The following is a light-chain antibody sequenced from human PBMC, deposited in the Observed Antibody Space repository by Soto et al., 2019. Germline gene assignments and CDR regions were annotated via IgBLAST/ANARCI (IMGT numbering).Light chain of an antibody. J-gene: IGKJ1*01. CDR1: ESIGQF. V-gene: IGKV1-39*01. Sequence: DLQMTQSPSSLSASVGDRVVITCRASESIGQFVNWYQRKPGKAPKLLIYAASSLETGVPSRFSGSGSGTDFSLTISGLQPEDFATYYCQQSYNAWTFGQGTTVAMK. CDR2: AAS. CDR3: QQSYNAWT.